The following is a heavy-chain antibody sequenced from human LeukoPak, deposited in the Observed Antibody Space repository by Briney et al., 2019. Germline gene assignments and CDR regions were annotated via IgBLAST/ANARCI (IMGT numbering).Heavy chain of an antibody. CDR3: AIKPYYDFWSGYFY. CDR1: GYTFTSYD. D-gene: IGHD3-3*01. V-gene: IGHV1-8*01. J-gene: IGHJ4*02. CDR2: MNPNSGNT. Sequence: ASVKVSCEASGYTFTSYDINWVRQATGQGLEWMGWMNPNSGNTGYAQKFQGRVTMTRNTSISTAYMELSSLRSEDTAVYYCAIKPYYDFWSGYFYWGQGTLVTVSS.